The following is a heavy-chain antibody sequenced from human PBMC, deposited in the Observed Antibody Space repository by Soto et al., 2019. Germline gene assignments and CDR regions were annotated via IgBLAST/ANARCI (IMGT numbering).Heavy chain of an antibody. J-gene: IGHJ4*02. CDR1: GFTFSSYA. V-gene: IGHV3-23*01. D-gene: IGHD4-4*01. Sequence: GGSLRLSCAASGFTFSSYAMSWVRQAPGKGLEWVSAISGSGGSTYYADSVKGRFTISRDNSKNTLYLQMNSLRAEDTAVYYCATAGDSNYGNYWGKGTLVTVSS. CDR2: ISGSGGST. CDR3: ATAGDSNYGNY.